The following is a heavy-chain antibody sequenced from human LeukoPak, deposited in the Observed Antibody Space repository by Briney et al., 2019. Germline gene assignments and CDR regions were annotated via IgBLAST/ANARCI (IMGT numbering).Heavy chain of an antibody. CDR3: ARAEYNWNPGGWFDP. CDR2: INPNSGGT. J-gene: IGHJ5*02. V-gene: IGHV1-2*02. Sequence: GASVKVSCKASGYTFTGYYMHWVRQAPGQGLEWMGWINPNSGGTNYAQKFQGRVTMTRDTSISTAYMELSRLRSDDTAVYYCARAEYNWNPGGWFDPWGQGTLVTVSS. D-gene: IGHD1-20*01. CDR1: GYTFTGYY.